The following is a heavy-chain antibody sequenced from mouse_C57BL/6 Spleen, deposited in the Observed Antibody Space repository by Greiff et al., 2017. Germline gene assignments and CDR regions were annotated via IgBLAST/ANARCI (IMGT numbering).Heavy chain of an antibody. J-gene: IGHJ1*03. CDR1: GFTFNTYA. CDR2: IRSKSSNYAT. V-gene: IGHV10-3*01. D-gene: IGHD4-1*02. CDR3: VASTGTWWYYEV. Sequence: EVQLVESGGGLVQPKGSLKLSCAASGFTFNTYAMHWVRQAPGKGLEWVARIRSKSSNYATYYADSVKDRFTISREDSHSMLYLKMNNLKTEDTAKYDCVASTGTWWYYEVWGTGTTVTVSS.